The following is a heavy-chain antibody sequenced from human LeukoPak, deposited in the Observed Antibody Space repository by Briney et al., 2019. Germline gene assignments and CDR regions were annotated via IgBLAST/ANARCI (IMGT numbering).Heavy chain of an antibody. Sequence: SGGSLRLSCAASGFTFSGYEMNWVRQAPGKGLEWVSAIDSGGSTWYADSVKGRFTISRDNSKNTLYLQTNSLRAEDTAVYYCAKDFFSGWAIDYWGQGTLVTVSS. CDR2: IDSGGST. CDR3: AKDFFSGWAIDY. J-gene: IGHJ4*02. V-gene: IGHV3-23*01. CDR1: GFTFSGYE. D-gene: IGHD6-19*01.